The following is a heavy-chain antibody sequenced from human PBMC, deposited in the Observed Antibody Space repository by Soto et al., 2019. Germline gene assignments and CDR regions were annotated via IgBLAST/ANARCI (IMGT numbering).Heavy chain of an antibody. J-gene: IGHJ5*02. CDR3: ARAVSGYYYDSDNWFDP. D-gene: IGHD3-22*01. V-gene: IGHV4-31*03. Sequence: SETLSLTCTVSGGSISSGGYYWSWIRQHPGKGLEWIGYIYYSGSTYYNPSLKSRVTISVDTSKNQFSLKLSSVTAADTAVYYCARAVSGYYYDSDNWFDPWGQGTLVTVPS. CDR2: IYYSGST. CDR1: GGSISSGGYY.